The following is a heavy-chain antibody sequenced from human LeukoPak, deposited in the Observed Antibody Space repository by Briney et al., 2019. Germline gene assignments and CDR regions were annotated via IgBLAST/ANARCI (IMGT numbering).Heavy chain of an antibody. CDR3: ASLTGDQPFDY. CDR1: GGSISSGDYY. J-gene: IGHJ4*02. D-gene: IGHD7-27*01. Sequence: PSETLSLTCTVSGGSISSGDYYWSWIRQPPGKGLEWIGYIYYSGSTYYNPSLKSRVTISVDTSKNQFSPKLSSVTAADTAVYYCASLTGDQPFDYWGQGTLVTVSS. CDR2: IYYSGST. V-gene: IGHV4-30-4*01.